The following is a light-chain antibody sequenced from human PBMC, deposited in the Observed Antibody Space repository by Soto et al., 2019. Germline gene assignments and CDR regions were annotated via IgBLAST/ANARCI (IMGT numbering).Light chain of an antibody. Sequence: EIVMTQSPATLSVSPGERATLSCRASQSVSSNLAWYQQKPGQAPRLLIYGASTRATGIPARFSGSGSGTEFTLTISSLQSEDFAFYYCQQYNNWPPAFTFGPGTKVDI. J-gene: IGKJ3*01. CDR3: QQYNNWPPAFT. V-gene: IGKV3-15*01. CDR1: QSVSSN. CDR2: GAS.